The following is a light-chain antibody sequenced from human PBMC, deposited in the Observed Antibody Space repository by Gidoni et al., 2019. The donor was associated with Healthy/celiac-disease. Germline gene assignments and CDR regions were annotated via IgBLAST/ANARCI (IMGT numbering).Light chain of an antibody. CDR2: DNN. CDR1: SSNIGDNY. V-gene: IGLV1-51*01. J-gene: IGLJ3*02. Sequence: QSVLTQPPSVSAAPGQKVTISCSGSSSNIGDNYVSWSQQHPGTAPKLLIYDNNKRPSGIPDRFSGSKSGTSATLGITGLQTGDEADYYCGTWDSSLSAWVFGGGTKLTVL. CDR3: GTWDSSLSAWV.